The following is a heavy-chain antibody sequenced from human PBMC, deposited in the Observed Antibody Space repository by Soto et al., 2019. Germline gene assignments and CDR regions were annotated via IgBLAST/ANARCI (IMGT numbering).Heavy chain of an antibody. Sequence: GASLKISCKGSGYSFTSYWIGWVRQMPGKGLEWMGIIYPGDSDTRYSPSFQGQVTISADKSISTAYLQWSSLRASDTAMYYCARRGRRAAPQRYYDGMDGWVQGTTVAFSS. V-gene: IGHV5-51*01. CDR2: IYPGDSDT. D-gene: IGHD6-6*01. CDR3: ARRGRRAAPQRYYDGMDG. J-gene: IGHJ6*02. CDR1: GYSFTSYW.